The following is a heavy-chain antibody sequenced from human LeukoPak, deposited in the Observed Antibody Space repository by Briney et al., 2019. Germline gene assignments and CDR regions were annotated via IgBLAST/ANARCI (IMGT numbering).Heavy chain of an antibody. CDR1: GGTFSSYA. CDR3: AREAFWSGYQNWFDP. CDR2: IIPIFGTA. V-gene: IGHV1-69*05. J-gene: IGHJ5*02. D-gene: IGHD3-3*01. Sequence: ASVKVSCKASGGTFSSYAISWVRQAPGQGLEWMERIIPIFGTANYAQKFQGRVTITTDESTSTAYMELSSLRSEDTAVYYCAREAFWSGYQNWFDPWGQGTLVTVSS.